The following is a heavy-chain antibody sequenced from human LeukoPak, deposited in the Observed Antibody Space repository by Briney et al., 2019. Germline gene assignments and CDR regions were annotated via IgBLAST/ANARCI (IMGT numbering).Heavy chain of an antibody. J-gene: IGHJ5*02. D-gene: IGHD6-13*01. CDR1: GGSISSGGYY. CDR3: ARGIMGSSSWGNWFDP. V-gene: IGHV4-30-2*01. Sequence: SQTLSLTCTVSGGSISSGGYYWSWIRQPPGEGLEWIGYIYHSGSTYYNPSLKSRVTISVDRSKNQFSLKLSSVTAADTAVYYCARGIMGSSSWGNWFDPWGQGTLVTVSS. CDR2: IYHSGST.